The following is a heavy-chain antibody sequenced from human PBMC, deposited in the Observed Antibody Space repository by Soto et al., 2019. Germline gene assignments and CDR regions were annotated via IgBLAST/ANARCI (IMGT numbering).Heavy chain of an antibody. CDR2: IIPIFGTA. CDR3: ARDMDSSGYYNYYYGMDV. CDR1: GGTFSSYA. J-gene: IGHJ6*02. Sequence: QVQLVQSGAEVKKPGSSVKVSCKASGGTFSSYAISWVRQAPGQGLGWMGGIIPIFGTANYAQKFQGRVTITADESTSTAYMELSSLRSEDTAVYYCARDMDSSGYYNYYYGMDVWGQGTTVTVSS. V-gene: IGHV1-69*01. D-gene: IGHD3-22*01.